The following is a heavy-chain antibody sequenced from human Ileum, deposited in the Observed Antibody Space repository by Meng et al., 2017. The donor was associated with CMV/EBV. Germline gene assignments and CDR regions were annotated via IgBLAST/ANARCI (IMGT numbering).Heavy chain of an antibody. D-gene: IGHD2-2*01. CDR2: MNPNSGNT. CDR3: AAHCSSTSCFPPDFDY. V-gene: IGHV1-8*03. CDR1: GYTFTGYY. Sequence: ASVKVSCKASGYTFTGYYMHWVRQAPGQGLEWMGWMNPNSGNTGYAQKFQGRVTITRNTSISTAYMELSSLRSEDTAVYYCAAHCSSTSCFPPDFDYWGQGTLVTVSS. J-gene: IGHJ4*02.